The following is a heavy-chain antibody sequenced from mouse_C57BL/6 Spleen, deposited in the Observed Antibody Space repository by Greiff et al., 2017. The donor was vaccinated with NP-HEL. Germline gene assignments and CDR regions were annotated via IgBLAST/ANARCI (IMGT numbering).Heavy chain of an antibody. CDR1: GYTFTDYY. V-gene: IGHV1-26*01. D-gene: IGHD2-12*01. J-gene: IGHJ4*01. CDR2: INPNNGGT. CDR3: ARGNDAGYAMDY. Sequence: EVQLQQSGPELVKPGASVKISCKASGYTFTDYYMNWVKQSHGKSLEWIGDINPNNGGTSYNQKFKGKATLTVDKSSSTAYMELRSLTSEDSAVYYWARGNDAGYAMDYWGQGTSVTVSS.